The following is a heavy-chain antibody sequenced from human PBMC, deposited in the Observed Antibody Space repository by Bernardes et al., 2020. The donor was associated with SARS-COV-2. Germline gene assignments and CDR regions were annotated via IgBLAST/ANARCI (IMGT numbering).Heavy chain of an antibody. J-gene: IGHJ6*02. V-gene: IGHV5-51*01. CDR3: ARLQRSRPTNYGMDV. CDR1: GYSFTSYW. Sequence: GESLKISCKGSGYSFTSYWIGWVRQMPGKGLEWMGIIYPGDSDTRYSPSFQGQVTISADKSISTAYLQWSSLKASDTAMYYCARLQRSRPTNYGMDVWGQGTTVTVSS. CDR2: IYPGDSDT. D-gene: IGHD1-1*01.